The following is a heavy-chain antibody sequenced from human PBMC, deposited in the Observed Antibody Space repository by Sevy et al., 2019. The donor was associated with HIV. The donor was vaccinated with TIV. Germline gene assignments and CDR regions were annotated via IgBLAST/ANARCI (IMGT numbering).Heavy chain of an antibody. CDR2: IYYSGRT. D-gene: IGHD2-2*02. J-gene: IGHJ3*02. Sequence: SETLSLTCTVSGGSISSGGYYWSWIRQHPGKGLEWIGYIYYSGRTYYNPSLRSRVTLSVDTSKNQFSRKLSSVTAADTAVYYCATCTSCYTLYAFDIWGQGTMVTVSS. CDR1: GGSISSGGYY. V-gene: IGHV4-31*03. CDR3: ATCTSCYTLYAFDI.